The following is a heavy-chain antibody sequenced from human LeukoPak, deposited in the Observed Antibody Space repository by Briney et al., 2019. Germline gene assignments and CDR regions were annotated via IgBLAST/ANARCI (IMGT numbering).Heavy chain of an antibody. V-gene: IGHV4-38-2*01. D-gene: IGHD3-10*01. CDR2: IYHSGST. J-gene: IGHJ4*02. Sequence: PSKTLSLTCAVSGYSISSGYYWGWIRQPPGKGLEWIGSIYHSGSTYYNPSLKSRVTISVDTSKNQFSLKLSSVTAADTAVYYCARTRSRSGTLYYWGQGTLVTVSS. CDR3: ARTRSRSGTLYY. CDR1: GYSISSGYY.